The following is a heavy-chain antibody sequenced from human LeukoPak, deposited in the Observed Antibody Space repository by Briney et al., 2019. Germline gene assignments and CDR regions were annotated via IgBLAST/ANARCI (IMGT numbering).Heavy chain of an antibody. CDR1: GFTFSSYW. Sequence: PGGPLRLSCAASGFTFSSYWMSWVRQAPGKGLEWVANIKQDGSEKYYVDSVKGRFTISRDNAKNSLYLQMNSLRAEDTAVYYCARDRRIYDFWSGYYDNDYWGQGTLVTVSS. CDR3: ARDRRIYDFWSGYYDNDY. J-gene: IGHJ4*02. V-gene: IGHV3-7*01. CDR2: IKQDGSEK. D-gene: IGHD3-3*01.